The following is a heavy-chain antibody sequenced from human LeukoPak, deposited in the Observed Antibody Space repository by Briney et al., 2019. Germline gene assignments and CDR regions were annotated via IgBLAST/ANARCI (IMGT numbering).Heavy chain of an antibody. CDR1: GFTFSSYS. CDR3: ASFPGAYYYYYMDV. CDR2: ISSSSSYI. V-gene: IGHV3-21*01. J-gene: IGHJ6*03. Sequence: GGSLRLSCAASGFTFSSYSMNWARQAPGKGLEWVSSISSSSSYIYYADSVKGRFTISGDNAKNSLYLQMNSLRAEDTAVYYCASFPGAYYYYYMDVWGKGTTVTVSS. D-gene: IGHD1-26*01.